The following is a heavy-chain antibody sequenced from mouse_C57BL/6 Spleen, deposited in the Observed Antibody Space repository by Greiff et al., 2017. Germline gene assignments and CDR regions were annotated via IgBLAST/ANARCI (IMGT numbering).Heavy chain of an antibody. V-gene: IGHV1-69*01. J-gene: IGHJ1*03. CDR1: GYTFTSYW. CDR2: LDPSDSYT. D-gene: IGHD1-1*01. Sequence: VQLQQSGAELVMPGASVKLSCKASGYTFTSYWMHWVKQRPGQGLEWIGELDPSDSYTNYNQKFKGKSTLTVDKSSSTAYMQLSSLTSEDSAVYYCARGAYGSSYGYFDVWGTGTTVTVSS. CDR3: ARGAYGSSYGYFDV.